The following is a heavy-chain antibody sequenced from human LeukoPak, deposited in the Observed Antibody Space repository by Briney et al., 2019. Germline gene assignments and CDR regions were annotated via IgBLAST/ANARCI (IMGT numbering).Heavy chain of an antibody. D-gene: IGHD5-24*01. CDR1: GFTFSSYS. J-gene: IGHJ4*02. V-gene: IGHV3-21*01. Sequence: PGGSLRLXCAASGFTFSSYSMNWVRQVPGKGLEWVSSISSSSSYIYYADSVKGRFTISRDNAKNSLYLQMNSLRAEDTAVYYCARVSVEMATIRWGQGTLVTVSS. CDR2: ISSSSSYI. CDR3: ARVSVEMATIR.